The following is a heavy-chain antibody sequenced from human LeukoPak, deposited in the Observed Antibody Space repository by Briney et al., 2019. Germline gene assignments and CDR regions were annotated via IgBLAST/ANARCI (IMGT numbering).Heavy chain of an antibody. D-gene: IGHD2-15*01. V-gene: IGHV3-74*01. Sequence: GGSLRLSCAASGFTFSSYWMHWVCQAPGKGLVWVSRINSDGSSTTYADSVKGRFTISRDNAKNTLYLQMNSLRAEGTAVYYCARGYCSGGSCQFDYWGQGTLVTVSS. J-gene: IGHJ4*02. CDR1: GFTFSSYW. CDR3: ARGYCSGGSCQFDY. CDR2: INSDGSST.